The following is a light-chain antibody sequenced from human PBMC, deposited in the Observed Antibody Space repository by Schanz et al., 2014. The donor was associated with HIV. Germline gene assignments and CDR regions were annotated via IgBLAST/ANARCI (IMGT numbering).Light chain of an antibody. CDR1: QPISSN. CDR2: GAS. Sequence: ETVLTQSPATLSVSPGERATLSCRASQPISSNLAWYQQKPGQVPRLLIYGASTRATGVPARFSGSGSATEFTLTISRVEPEDYAVYYCQQYGSLPWTFGQGTKVEVK. CDR3: QQYGSLPWT. V-gene: IGKV3-15*01. J-gene: IGKJ1*01.